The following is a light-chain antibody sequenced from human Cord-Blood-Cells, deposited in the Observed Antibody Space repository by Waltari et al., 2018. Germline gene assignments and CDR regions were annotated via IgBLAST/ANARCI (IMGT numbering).Light chain of an antibody. V-gene: IGKV2-28*01. Sequence: DIVMTQSPLSLPVTPGDPASISCRSSQSLLHSNGYNYLDWYLQKPGQSPQLLIYLGSNRASGVPDRCSGSGSGTDFTLKISRVEAEDVGVYYCMQALQTPFTFGPGTKVDIK. CDR3: MQALQTPFT. J-gene: IGKJ3*01. CDR1: QSLLHSNGYNY. CDR2: LGS.